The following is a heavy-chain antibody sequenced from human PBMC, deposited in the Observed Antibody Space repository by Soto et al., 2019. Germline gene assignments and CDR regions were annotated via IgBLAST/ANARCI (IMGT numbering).Heavy chain of an antibody. CDR3: ARLYNWNDAGYFDY. D-gene: IGHD1-1*01. Sequence: QVQLQESGPGLVKPSETLSLTCTVSGGSISSYYWSWIRQPPGKGLEWIGYIYYSGSTNYNPSLKSRVTXSVXTXMNQFSLKLSSVTAADTAVYYCARLYNWNDAGYFDYWGQGTLVTVSS. J-gene: IGHJ4*02. V-gene: IGHV4-59*08. CDR2: IYYSGST. CDR1: GGSISSYY.